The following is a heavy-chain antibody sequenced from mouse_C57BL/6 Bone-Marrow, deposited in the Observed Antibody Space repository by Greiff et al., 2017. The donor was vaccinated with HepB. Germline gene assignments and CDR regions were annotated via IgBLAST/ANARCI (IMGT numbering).Heavy chain of an antibody. V-gene: IGHV3-6*01. Sequence: EVQLQESGPGLVKPSQSLSLTCSVTGYSITSGYYWNWIRQFPGNNLEWMGYISYDGSNNYNPSLKNRISITRDTSKNQFFLKLNSVTTEDTATYYCARLRGWFAYWGQGTLVTVSA. CDR3: ARLRGWFAY. CDR1: GYSITSGYY. J-gene: IGHJ3*01. D-gene: IGHD1-1*01. CDR2: ISYDGSN.